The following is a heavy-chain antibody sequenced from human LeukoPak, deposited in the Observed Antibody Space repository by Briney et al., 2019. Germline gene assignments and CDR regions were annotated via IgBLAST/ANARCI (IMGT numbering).Heavy chain of an antibody. D-gene: IGHD5-12*01. Sequence: SETLSLTCAVYGGSFSGYYWSWIRQPPGKGLEWIGEINHSGSTNYNPSLKSRVTISVDTSKNQFSLKLSSVTAADTAVYYCASTPRGGYRQGPPNYRGQGTLVTVSS. CDR2: INHSGST. J-gene: IGHJ4*02. CDR1: GGSFSGYY. CDR3: ASTPRGGYRQGPPNY. V-gene: IGHV4-34*01.